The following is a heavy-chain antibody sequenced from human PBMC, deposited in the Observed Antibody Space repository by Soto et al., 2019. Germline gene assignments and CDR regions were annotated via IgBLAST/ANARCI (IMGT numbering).Heavy chain of an antibody. CDR3: VKGVNIAVAAHFDY. CDR2: ISRNGGST. Sequence: GGSLRLSCAASGFTFSSYAMSWVRQAPGKGLEWVSAISRNGGSTYYADSVKGRFTISRDNSKNTLYLQMSSLRAEDTAVYYCVKGVNIAVAAHFDYWGQGTLVTVSS. J-gene: IGHJ4*02. V-gene: IGHV3-23*01. D-gene: IGHD6-19*01. CDR1: GFTFSSYA.